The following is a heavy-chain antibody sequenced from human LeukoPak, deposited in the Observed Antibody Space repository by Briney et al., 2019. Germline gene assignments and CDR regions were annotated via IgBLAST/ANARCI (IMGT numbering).Heavy chain of an antibody. CDR3: ARAQTSGSFRFDD. V-gene: IGHV3-23*01. D-gene: IGHD1-26*01. Sequence: PGGSLRLSCAASGFIFSTYAMSWVRQAPGKGLEWVSALSGSGDKTFYADSVKGRFTISRDNSKNTLYLQMNSLRAEDTAVYYCARAQTSGSFRFDDWGQGTLVTVSS. J-gene: IGHJ4*02. CDR1: GFIFSTYA. CDR2: LSGSGDKT.